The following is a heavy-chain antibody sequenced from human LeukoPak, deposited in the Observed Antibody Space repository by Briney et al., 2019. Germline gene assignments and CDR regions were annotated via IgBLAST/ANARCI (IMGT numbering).Heavy chain of an antibody. Sequence: PGGSLRLSCAASGFTFSSYGMSWVRQAPGKGLEWVSAISGSGGSTFYADSVKGRFTISRDSSKNTLYLQMNSLRAEDTAVYYCAKDVDWNFLGWFDPWGQGTLVTVSS. D-gene: IGHD3/OR15-3a*01. CDR3: AKDVDWNFLGWFDP. CDR1: GFTFSSYG. V-gene: IGHV3-23*01. CDR2: ISGSGGST. J-gene: IGHJ5*02.